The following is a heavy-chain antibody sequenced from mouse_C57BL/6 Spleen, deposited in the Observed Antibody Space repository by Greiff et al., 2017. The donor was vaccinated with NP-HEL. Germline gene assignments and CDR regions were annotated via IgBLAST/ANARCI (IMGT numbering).Heavy chain of an antibody. CDR2: IDPSDSYT. V-gene: IGHV1-69*01. D-gene: IGHD2-4*01. CDR3: ARSDDYDVGPWFAY. J-gene: IGHJ3*01. CDR1: GYTFTSYW. Sequence: VQLQQPGAELVMPGASVKLSCTASGYTFTSYWMHWVKQRPGQGLEWIGEIDPSDSYTNYNQKFKGKSTLTVDKSSSTAYMQLSSLTSEDAAVYYCARSDDYDVGPWFAYWGQGTLVTVSA.